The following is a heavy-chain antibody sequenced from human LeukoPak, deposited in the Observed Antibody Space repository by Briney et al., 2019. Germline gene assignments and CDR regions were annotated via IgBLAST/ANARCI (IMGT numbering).Heavy chain of an antibody. V-gene: IGHV4-31*03. J-gene: IGHJ6*02. D-gene: IGHD4-11*01. CDR3: ARGTTVGIYYYYGMDV. CDR2: IYYSGST. Sequence: SQTLSLTCTVSGGSISSGGYSWSWIRQHPGKGLEWIGYIYYSGSTYYNPSLKSRVTISVDTSKNQFSLKLSSVTAADTAVYYCARGTTVGIYYYYGMDVWGQGTTVTVSS. CDR1: GGSISSGGYS.